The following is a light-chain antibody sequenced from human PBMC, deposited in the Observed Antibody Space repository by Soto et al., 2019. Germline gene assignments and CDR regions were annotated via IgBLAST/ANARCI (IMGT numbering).Light chain of an antibody. Sequence: EIVMTQSPATLSVSPGERATLSCRASQSVSSNLAWYQQRPGQAPRLLIYGASTRATGIPARLSGSGSGTEFTLTISSLQSGDFAVYYCQQHNNWPFTFGQGTKLEIK. CDR2: GAS. CDR1: QSVSSN. J-gene: IGKJ2*01. V-gene: IGKV3-15*01. CDR3: QQHNNWPFT.